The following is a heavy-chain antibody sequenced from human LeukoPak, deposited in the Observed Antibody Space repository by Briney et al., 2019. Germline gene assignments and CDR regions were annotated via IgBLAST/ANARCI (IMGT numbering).Heavy chain of an antibody. CDR1: GFTFSSYW. J-gene: IGHJ4*02. Sequence: GGSLRLSCAASGFTFSSYWMSWVRQAPGKGLEWVANIKQDGSEKYCVDSVKGRFTISRDNAKNSLYLQMNSLRAEDTAVYYCARDLTLSSSWKGPFDYWGQGTLVTVSS. CDR3: ARDLTLSSSWKGPFDY. CDR2: IKQDGSEK. D-gene: IGHD6-13*01. V-gene: IGHV3-7*01.